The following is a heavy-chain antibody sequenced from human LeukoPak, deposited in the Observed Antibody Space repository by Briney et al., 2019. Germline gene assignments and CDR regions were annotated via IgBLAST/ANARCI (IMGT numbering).Heavy chain of an antibody. V-gene: IGHV3-9*01. D-gene: IGHD6-13*01. CDR2: ISWDSGSV. J-gene: IGHJ6*02. Sequence: GGSLRLSCAASGFTFDDYAMHWVRQAPGKGLEWVSGISWDSGSVGYADSVKGRFTISRDNAKNSLYLQMNSLRGEDTALYYCARYSPGGYYYHGLDVWGQGTTVTVSS. CDR3: ARYSPGGYYYHGLDV. CDR1: GFTFDDYA.